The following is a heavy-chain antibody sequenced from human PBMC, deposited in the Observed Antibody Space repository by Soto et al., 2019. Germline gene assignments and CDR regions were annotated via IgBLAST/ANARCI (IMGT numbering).Heavy chain of an antibody. CDR2: IYYSGST. Sequence: PSETLSLTCTVSGGSISSGDYYWSWIRQPPGKGLEWIGYIYYSGSTYYNPSLKSRVTISVDTSKNQFSLKLSSVTAADTAVYYCARVHCISTSCYSPSWFDPWGQGTLVTVS. CDR3: ARVHCISTSCYSPSWFDP. J-gene: IGHJ5*02. CDR1: GGSISSGDYY. D-gene: IGHD2-2*02. V-gene: IGHV4-30-4*01.